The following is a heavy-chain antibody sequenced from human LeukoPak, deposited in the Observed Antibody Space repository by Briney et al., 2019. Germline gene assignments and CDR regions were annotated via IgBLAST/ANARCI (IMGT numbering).Heavy chain of an antibody. V-gene: IGHV4-39*07. J-gene: IGHJ4*02. Sequence: SETLSLTCTVSGGSISSSSYYWGWIRQPPGKGLEWIGSIYYTGTTYYNPSLKSRVTISVDTSKDQFSLNLTSVTAADTAVYYCARDPSDDSRFDYWGQGTLVTVSS. CDR1: GGSISSSSYY. D-gene: IGHD3-22*01. CDR2: IYYTGTT. CDR3: ARDPSDDSRFDY.